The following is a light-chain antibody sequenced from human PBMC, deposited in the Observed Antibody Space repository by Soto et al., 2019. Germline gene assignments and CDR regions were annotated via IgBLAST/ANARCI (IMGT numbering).Light chain of an antibody. CDR3: QQYGTSPRT. CDR2: GAS. CDR1: QSISSNY. V-gene: IGKV3-20*01. Sequence: EIVLTQSPCTLSSSPGERATLSCRASQSISSNYLAWYQQTPGESPRLLIYGASSRDTGIPDRFSGRGSGTDFTLTISSLEPEDFAVYFCQQYGTSPRTFGQGTKVDIK. J-gene: IGKJ1*01.